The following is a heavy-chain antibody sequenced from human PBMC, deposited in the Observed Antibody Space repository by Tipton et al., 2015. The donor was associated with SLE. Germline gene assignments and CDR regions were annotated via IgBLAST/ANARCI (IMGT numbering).Heavy chain of an antibody. J-gene: IGHJ4*02. D-gene: IGHD2-21*01. V-gene: IGHV4-34*01. Sequence: TLSPPCAVYGGSFSGYYWGWIRPPPGKGLEWIGNIYYTGSTYYNPSLRSRVTISIDTSKSHFSLKLTSVTATDTAVYYCVRQRLWSDYWGQGNLVTVSS. CDR2: IYYTGST. CDR1: GGSFSGYY. CDR3: VRQRLWSDY.